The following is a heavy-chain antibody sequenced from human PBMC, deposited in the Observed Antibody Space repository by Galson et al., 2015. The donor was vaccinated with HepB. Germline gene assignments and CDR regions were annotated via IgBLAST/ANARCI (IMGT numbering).Heavy chain of an antibody. Sequence: SVKVSCKASGYTFTSYGISWVRQAPGQGLEWMEWISAYNGNTNYAQKLQGRVTMTTDTSTSTADMELRSLRSDDTAVYYCARAYYYDSSGPYYDAFGIWGQGTMVTVSS. CDR3: ARAYYYDSSGPYYDAFGI. D-gene: IGHD3-22*01. V-gene: IGHV1-18*01. J-gene: IGHJ3*02. CDR2: ISAYNGNT. CDR1: GYTFTSYG.